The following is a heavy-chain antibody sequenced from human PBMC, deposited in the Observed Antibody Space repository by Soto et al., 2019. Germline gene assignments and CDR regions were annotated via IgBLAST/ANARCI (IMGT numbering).Heavy chain of an antibody. CDR1: GGSISSSNW. V-gene: IGHV4-4*02. J-gene: IGHJ4*02. Sequence: QVQLQESGPGLVKPSGTLSLTCAVSGGSISSSNWWSWVRQPPGKGLEWIGAIYHSGSTNYNPSRTSRVTISVDKSKNQFSLKLTSVTAADPAVYYCARELVAARIFDSWGQGTLVTVSS. CDR3: ARELVAARIFDS. D-gene: IGHD6-6*01. CDR2: IYHSGST.